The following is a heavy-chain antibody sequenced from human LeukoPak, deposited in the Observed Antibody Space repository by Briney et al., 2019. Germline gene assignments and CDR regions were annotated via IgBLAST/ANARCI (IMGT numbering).Heavy chain of an antibody. J-gene: IGHJ4*02. CDR3: ARDRGLGYCTNGVCQSPPLHSS. V-gene: IGHV1-2*02. Sequence: PRASVTVSCMASGYTFTGYYMHWVRQAAGQGLEWMGWINPNSGGTNYAQKFQGRVTMTRDTAISTAYMELSRLRSDDTAVYYCARDRGLGYCTNGVCQSPPLHSSGGQGTLVTVSS. D-gene: IGHD2-8*01. CDR1: GYTFTGYY. CDR2: INPNSGGT.